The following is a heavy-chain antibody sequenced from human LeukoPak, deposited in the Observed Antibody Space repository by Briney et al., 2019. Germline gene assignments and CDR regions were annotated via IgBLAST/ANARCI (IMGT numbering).Heavy chain of an antibody. CDR2: IYYSGST. J-gene: IGHJ4*02. CDR1: GGSISSYY. V-gene: IGHV4-59*01. Sequence: PSETLSLTCTVSGGSISSYYWSWIRQPPGKGLEWIGYIYYSGSTNYNPSLKSRVTISVDTSKNQFSLKLSSVTAADTAVYYCARDSRYYGSGTQFDYWGQGTLVTVSS. D-gene: IGHD3-10*01. CDR3: ARDSRYYGSGTQFDY.